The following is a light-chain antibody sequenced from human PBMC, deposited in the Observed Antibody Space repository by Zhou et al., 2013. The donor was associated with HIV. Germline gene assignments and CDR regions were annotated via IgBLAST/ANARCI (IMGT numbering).Light chain of an antibody. V-gene: IGKV3D-20*02. CDR2: GAS. CDR1: QSVSSSY. Sequence: EIVLTQSPVTLSLSPGERATLSCRASQSVSSSYLAWYQQKPGQAPRLLIYGASSRATGIPDRFSGSGSGTDFTLTISSLEPEDFAVYYCQQRADWFTFGGGTKVELK. J-gene: IGKJ4*01. CDR3: QQRADWFT.